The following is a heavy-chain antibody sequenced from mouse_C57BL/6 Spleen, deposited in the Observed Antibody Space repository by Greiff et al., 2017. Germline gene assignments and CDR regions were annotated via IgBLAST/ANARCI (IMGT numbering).Heavy chain of an antibody. Sequence: QVQLQQPGTELVKPGASVKLSCKASGYTFTSYWMHWVKQRPGQGLEWIGNINPSNGGTNYNEKFKSKATLTVEKSSSTAYMQLSSLTSEDSAVYYCARYGYDGYAMDYWGQGTSVTVSS. J-gene: IGHJ4*01. D-gene: IGHD2-2*01. V-gene: IGHV1-53*01. CDR1: GYTFTSYW. CDR3: ARYGYDGYAMDY. CDR2: INPSNGGT.